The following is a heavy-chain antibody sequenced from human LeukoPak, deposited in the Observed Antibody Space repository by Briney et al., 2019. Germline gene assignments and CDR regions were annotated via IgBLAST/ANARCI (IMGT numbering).Heavy chain of an antibody. CDR3: ARPAYGGIDS. D-gene: IGHD3-10*01. J-gene: IGHJ4*02. Sequence: GESLQISCKGVGYTFSEYWIGWVRQMPGKGLEWMGSIYGGDSDTKYSPSFEGQVTMSADKALTTAYLQWSSLKTSDSAIYYCARPAYGGIDSWGQGTLLTVSS. CDR2: IYGGDSDT. CDR1: GYTFSEYW. V-gene: IGHV5-51*01.